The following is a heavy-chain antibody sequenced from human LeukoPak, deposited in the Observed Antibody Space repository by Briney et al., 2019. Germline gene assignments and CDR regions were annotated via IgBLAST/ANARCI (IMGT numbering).Heavy chain of an antibody. CDR3: ARDKSVGATPFDY. CDR1: GGSINSSSYY. J-gene: IGHJ4*02. Sequence: SETLSLTCTVSGGSINSSSYYWGWIRQHPGKGLEWIGYIYYSGSTYYNPSLKSRVTISVDTSKNQFSLKLSSVTAEDTAVYYCARDKSVGATPFDYWGQGTRVTVSS. CDR2: IYYSGST. D-gene: IGHD1-26*01. V-gene: IGHV4-31*03.